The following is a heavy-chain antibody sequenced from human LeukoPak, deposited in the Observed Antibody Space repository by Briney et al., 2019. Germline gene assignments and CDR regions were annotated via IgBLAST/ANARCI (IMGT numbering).Heavy chain of an antibody. V-gene: IGHV4-38-2*02. J-gene: IGHJ4*02. CDR2: IYHSGST. CDR3: ARTYDSSEIYFDY. Sequence: SETLSLTCTVSGYSISSGYYWGWIRQPPGKGLEWIGSIYHSGSTYYNPSLKSRVTISVDTSKNQFSLKLSSVTAADTAVYYCARTYDSSEIYFDYWGQGTLVTVSS. CDR1: GYSISSGYY. D-gene: IGHD3-22*01.